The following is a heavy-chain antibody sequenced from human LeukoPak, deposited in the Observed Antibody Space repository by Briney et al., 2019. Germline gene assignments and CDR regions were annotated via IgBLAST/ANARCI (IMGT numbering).Heavy chain of an antibody. V-gene: IGHV3-30*19. CDR1: GFTFSSYG. CDR3: AREDSSSWSFDY. Sequence: PGRSLRLSCAASGFTFSSYGTHWVCQAPGKGLEWVAVISYDGSNKYYADAVKGRFTISRDNSKNTLYLQMNSLRAEDTAVYYCAREDSSSWSFDYWGQGTLVTVSS. D-gene: IGHD6-13*01. CDR2: ISYDGSNK. J-gene: IGHJ4*02.